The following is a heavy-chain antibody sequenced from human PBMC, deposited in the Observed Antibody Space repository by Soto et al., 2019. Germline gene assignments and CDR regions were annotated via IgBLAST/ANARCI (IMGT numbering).Heavy chain of an antibody. D-gene: IGHD3-22*01. CDR3: ARQLLAGAPDYYDSSGYYYPPPNDAFDI. V-gene: IGHV3-74*01. CDR1: GFTFSSYW. CDR2: INSDGSST. J-gene: IGHJ3*02. Sequence: GGSLRLSCAASGFTFSSYWMHWVRQAPGKGLVWVSRINSDGSSTSYADSVKGRFTISRDNAKNTLYLQMNSLRAEDTAVYYCARQLLAGAPDYYDSSGYYYPPPNDAFDIWGQGTMVTVSS.